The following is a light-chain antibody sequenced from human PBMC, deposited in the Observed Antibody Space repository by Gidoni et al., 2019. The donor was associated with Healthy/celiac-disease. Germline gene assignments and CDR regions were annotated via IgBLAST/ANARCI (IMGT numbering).Light chain of an antibody. V-gene: IGKV1-39*01. J-gene: IGKJ2*01. CDR2: AAS. CDR3: QQSNSTPIT. Sequence: DIQKTQSPSSLSASVGDRVTITCRASQSISSYLDWYQQKPGKAPKLLIYAASSLESGVPSRFSGSGSGTDFTLTISSLQPEDFATYYCQQSNSTPITFGQXTKLEIK. CDR1: QSISSY.